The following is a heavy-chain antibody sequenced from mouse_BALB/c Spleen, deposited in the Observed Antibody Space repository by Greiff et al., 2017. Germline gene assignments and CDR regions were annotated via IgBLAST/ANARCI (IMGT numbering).Heavy chain of an antibody. V-gene: IGHV1-77*01. J-gene: IGHJ2*01. CDR1: GYTFTDYV. CDR3: ARRYYYGSSYGYFDY. CDR2: IYPGSGST. D-gene: IGHD1-1*01. Sequence: QVQLQQSGPELVKPGASVKMSCKASGYTFTDYVISWVKQRTGQGLEWIGEIYPGSGSTYYNEKFKGKATLTADKSSNTAYMQLSSLTSEDSAVYYCARRYYYGSSYGYFDYWGQGTTLTVSS.